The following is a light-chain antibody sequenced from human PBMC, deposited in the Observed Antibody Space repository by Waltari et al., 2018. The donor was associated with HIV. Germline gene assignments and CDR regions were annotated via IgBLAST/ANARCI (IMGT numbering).Light chain of an antibody. CDR2: DVS. J-gene: IGLJ1*01. CDR1: RSDVGGYNS. Sequence: QSALTQPASVSGSPGQSITISCTGTRSDVGGYNSVSWYQQHPGKAPKLMIYDVSNRPSGVSNRFSGSKSGNTASLTISGLQAEDEADYYCSSYTSTYVFGTGTKVTVL. V-gene: IGLV2-14*01. CDR3: SSYTSTYV.